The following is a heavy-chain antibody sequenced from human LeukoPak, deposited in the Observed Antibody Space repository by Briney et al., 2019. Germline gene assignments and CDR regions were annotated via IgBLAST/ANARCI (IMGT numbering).Heavy chain of an antibody. CDR2: LNWNGGST. D-gene: IGHD1-26*01. J-gene: IGHJ4*02. CDR1: GFTFDSYG. Sequence: GGSLRLSCADSGFTFDSYGMTWVRQAPGKGLEWVSGLNWNGGSTGYADSLQGRFTISRDNAKNSLYLRMTSLRAEDTALYYCARTRSSGGYSGADYWGQGTLVTVSS. V-gene: IGHV3-20*04. CDR3: ARTRSSGGYSGADY.